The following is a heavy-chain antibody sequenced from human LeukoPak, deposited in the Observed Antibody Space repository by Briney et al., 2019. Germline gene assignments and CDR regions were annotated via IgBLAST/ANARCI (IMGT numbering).Heavy chain of an antibody. V-gene: IGHV4-59*01. Sequence: SETLSLTCTVSGSSISSYYWSWIRQPPGKGLEWIGYIYYSGSTNYNPSLKSRVTISVDTSKNQFSLKLSSVTAADTAVYYCARAGVIVATTRNDAFDIWGQGTMVTVSS. J-gene: IGHJ3*02. CDR2: IYYSGST. D-gene: IGHD5-12*01. CDR3: ARAGVIVATTRNDAFDI. CDR1: GSSISSYY.